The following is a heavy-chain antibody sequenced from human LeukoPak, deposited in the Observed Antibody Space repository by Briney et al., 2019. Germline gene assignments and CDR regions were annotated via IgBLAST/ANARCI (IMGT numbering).Heavy chain of an antibody. V-gene: IGHV3-11*01. J-gene: IGHJ4*02. Sequence: GGSLRLSCAASGFTFSDYYMSWLRQAPGKGLEWVSYISSSGSTIYYADSVKGRFTISRDNAKNSLYLQMNSLRAEDTAVYYCARDRSAVPKYSSSPSFDYWGQGTLVTVSS. CDR2: ISSSGSTI. CDR3: ARDRSAVPKYSSSPSFDY. CDR1: GFTFSDYY. D-gene: IGHD6-6*01.